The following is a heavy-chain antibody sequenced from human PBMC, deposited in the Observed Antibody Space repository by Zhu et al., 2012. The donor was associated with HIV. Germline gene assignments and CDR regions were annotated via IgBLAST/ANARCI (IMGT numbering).Heavy chain of an antibody. CDR1: GGSISSYY. D-gene: IGHD3-10*01. Sequence: QVQLQESGPGLVKPSETLSLTCTVSGGSISSYYWSWIRQPPGKGLEWIGYIYTSGSTNYNPSLKSRVTISVDTSKNQFSLKLSSVTAADTAVYYCARVAGGGYFDLWGRGTLVTVSS. CDR2: IYTSGST. CDR3: ARVAGGGYFDL. J-gene: IGHJ2*01. V-gene: IGHV4-4*09.